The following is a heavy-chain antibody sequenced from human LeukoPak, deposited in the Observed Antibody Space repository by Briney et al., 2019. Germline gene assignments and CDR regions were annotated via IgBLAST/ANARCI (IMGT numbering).Heavy chain of an antibody. Sequence: SQTLSLTCTVSGGSISSGGYYWSWIRQPPGKGLEWIGYIYYSGSTNYNPSLKSRVTISVDTSKNQFSLKLSSVTAADTAVYYCARGHYYDSSGYYAGVDYWGQGTLVTVSS. D-gene: IGHD3-22*01. V-gene: IGHV4-61*08. CDR2: IYYSGST. CDR1: GGSISSGGYY. J-gene: IGHJ4*02. CDR3: ARGHYYDSSGYYAGVDY.